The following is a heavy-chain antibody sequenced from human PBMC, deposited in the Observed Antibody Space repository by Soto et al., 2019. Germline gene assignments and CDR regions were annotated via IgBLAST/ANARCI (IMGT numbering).Heavy chain of an antibody. D-gene: IGHD3-10*01. CDR2: SNPILSMS. J-gene: IGHJ4*02. V-gene: IGHV1-69*02. CDR3: ATSYGSGYRAFDS. Sequence: HVQLVQSGADVQRPGSSVRVSCKASGDTFNFYTINWVRQAPGQGLQWMGRSNPILSMSNYAPRFQGRVTMTADKSTSTAYMELSSLRSEDTAMYYCATSYGSGYRAFDSWGQGALVTVSS. CDR1: GDTFNFYT.